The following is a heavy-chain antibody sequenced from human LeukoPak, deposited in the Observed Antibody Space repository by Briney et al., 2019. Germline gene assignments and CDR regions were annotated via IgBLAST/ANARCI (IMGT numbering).Heavy chain of an antibody. D-gene: IGHD2-15*01. V-gene: IGHV1-18*01. CDR2: ISAYNGNT. CDR1: GYTFTSYG. CDR3: AGDIVVVVATPYYYGMDV. Sequence: ASVKVSCKASGYTFTSYGISWVRQAPGQGLEWMGWISAYNGNTNYAQKLQGRVTMTTDTSTSTAYMELRSLRSDDTAVYYCAGDIVVVVATPYYYGMDVWGQGTTVTVSS. J-gene: IGHJ6*02.